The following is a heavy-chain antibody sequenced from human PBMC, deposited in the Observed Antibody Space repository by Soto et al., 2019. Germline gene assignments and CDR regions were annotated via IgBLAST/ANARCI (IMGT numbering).Heavy chain of an antibody. CDR3: ARPLYGSGSVWFDP. D-gene: IGHD3-10*01. CDR1: GFTFSNYW. CDR2: IKEDGSEK. V-gene: IGHV3-7*03. Sequence: PGGSLRLSCAASGFTFSNYWMTWVRQAPGKGLEWVANIKEDGSEKYYVDSVKGRFTISRDNPKNSLYLQMNSLRADDTAVYYCARPLYGSGSVWFDPWGQGTLVTVSS. J-gene: IGHJ5*02.